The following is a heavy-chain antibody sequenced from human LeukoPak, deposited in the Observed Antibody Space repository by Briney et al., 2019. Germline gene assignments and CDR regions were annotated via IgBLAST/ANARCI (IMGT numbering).Heavy chain of an antibody. Sequence: GGSLRLSCAASGFTLSTYGSTFSDYGMSWVRQAPGRGLERVSSISGSGYSTYYADSVKGRFTISRDNSKNTLFLQMNSLRADDTAVYYCARDDPKWFHFDSWSQGTLVTVSS. D-gene: IGHD3-10*01. CDR3: ARDDPKWFHFDS. CDR2: ISGSGYST. CDR1: GFTLSTYG. J-gene: IGHJ4*02. V-gene: IGHV3-23*01.